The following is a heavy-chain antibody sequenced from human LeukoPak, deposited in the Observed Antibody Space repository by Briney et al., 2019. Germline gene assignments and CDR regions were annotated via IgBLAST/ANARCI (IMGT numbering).Heavy chain of an antibody. J-gene: IGHJ6*02. CDR3: ARERFLEWLEYYGMDV. V-gene: IGHV1-18*01. D-gene: IGHD3-3*01. CDR1: GYTFTIYG. CDR2: ISAYNGNT. Sequence: ASVKVSCKASGYTFTIYGISWVRQAPGQGLEWMGWISAYNGNTNYAQKLQGRVTMTTDTSTSTAYMELRSLRSDDTAVYYCARERFLEWLEYYGMDVWGQGTTVTVSS.